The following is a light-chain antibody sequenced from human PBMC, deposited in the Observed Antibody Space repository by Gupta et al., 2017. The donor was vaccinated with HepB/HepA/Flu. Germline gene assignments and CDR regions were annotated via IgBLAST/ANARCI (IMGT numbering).Light chain of an antibody. CDR3: QQYGSSPLCS. V-gene: IGKV3-20*01. J-gene: IGKJ2*04. CDR2: GAS. Sequence: ELVLTQSPGTLSFSPWERATLSCRASQSVSSSYLAWYQQNPGQAPRLLIYGASSRATGIPDRFSGSGSGTDFTLTISRLEPEDFAVYYCQQYGSSPLCSFGQGTKLEIK. CDR1: QSVSSSY.